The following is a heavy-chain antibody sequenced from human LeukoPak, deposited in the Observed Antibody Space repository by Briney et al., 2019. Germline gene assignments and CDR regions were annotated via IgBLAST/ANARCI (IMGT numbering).Heavy chain of an antibody. J-gene: IGHJ4*02. V-gene: IGHV4-59*12. CDR1: GGSISSYY. Sequence: SETLSLTCTVSGGSISSYYWSWIRQPPGKGLEWIGYIYYSGSTNYNPSLKSRVTISVDTSKNQFSLKLSSVTAADTAVYYCARGTDMTPISGYYSFVYWGQGTLVSVSS. CDR3: ARGTDMTPISGYYSFVY. D-gene: IGHD5-12*01. CDR2: IYYSGST.